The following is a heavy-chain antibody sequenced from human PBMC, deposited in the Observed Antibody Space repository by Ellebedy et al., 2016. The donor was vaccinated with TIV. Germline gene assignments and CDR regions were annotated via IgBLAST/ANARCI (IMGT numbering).Heavy chain of an antibody. CDR3: VTRHNGTFDF. V-gene: IGHV3-53*01. Sequence: GGSLRLSXAVSGFSVTSNDMSWVRQAPGKGLELVSLIYGGGSSYYAESVKDQFIMSRDNSKQTLYLQMSGLGAEDTAVYYCVTRHNGTFDFWGQGTMVTVSS. D-gene: IGHD1-14*01. CDR2: IYGGGSS. J-gene: IGHJ3*01. CDR1: GFSVTSND.